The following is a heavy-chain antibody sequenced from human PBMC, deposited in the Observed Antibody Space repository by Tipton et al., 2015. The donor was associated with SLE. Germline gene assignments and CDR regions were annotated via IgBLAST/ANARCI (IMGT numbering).Heavy chain of an antibody. J-gene: IGHJ4*02. CDR2: ISGSGSTI. CDR3: ARGLSISSRYYFDD. CDR1: GFTFSSYE. D-gene: IGHD6-19*01. V-gene: IGHV3-48*03. Sequence: SLRLSCVASGFTFSSYEMHWVRQAPGKGLEWVSYISGSGSTIYYADSVKGRFTISRDNAKSSLYLEMNSLRVEDTAMYFCARGLSISSRYYFDDWGQGTLVTVSS.